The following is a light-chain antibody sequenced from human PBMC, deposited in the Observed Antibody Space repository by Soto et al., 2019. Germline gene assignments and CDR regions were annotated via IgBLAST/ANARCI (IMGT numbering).Light chain of an antibody. CDR1: QSVSSY. CDR3: QPFGDSLT. V-gene: IGKV3-20*01. Sequence: ELVLTQSPGTLSLSQGERATLSCRASQSVSSYLAWYQQKPGQAPRLLIYGASTRATGIPDRFSGSGSGTDFTLTVSRLEPEDFAVYYCQPFGDSLTLGGGT. CDR2: GAS. J-gene: IGKJ4*01.